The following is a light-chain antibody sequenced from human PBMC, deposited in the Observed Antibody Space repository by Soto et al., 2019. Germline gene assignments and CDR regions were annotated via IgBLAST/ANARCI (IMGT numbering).Light chain of an antibody. CDR2: DAS. V-gene: IGKV1-33*01. J-gene: IGKJ3*01. Sequence: DIQMTQSPSSLSASVGDRITITCQASQDISNRLNWYHQKPGKAPNLLIYDASNLAAGVPSGFSGSGSGTHFTFTISSLQPEDIGTYYCQQYANLPFTCGPGTKVDIK. CDR3: QQYANLPFT. CDR1: QDISNR.